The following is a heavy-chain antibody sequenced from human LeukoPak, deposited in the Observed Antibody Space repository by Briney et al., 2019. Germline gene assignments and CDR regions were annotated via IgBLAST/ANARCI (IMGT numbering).Heavy chain of an antibody. CDR2: IRSKAYGGTT. CDR3: TRDYPPVVPAAIRYYYYYYMDV. CDR1: GFTFGDYA. J-gene: IGHJ6*03. V-gene: IGHV3-49*04. D-gene: IGHD2-2*01. Sequence: PGGSLRLSCTASGFTFGDYAMSWVRQAPGKRLEWVGFIRSKAYGGTTEYAASVKGRFTISRDDSKSIAYLQMNSLKTEDTAVYYCTRDYPPVVPAAIRYYYYYYMDVWGKGTTVTVSS.